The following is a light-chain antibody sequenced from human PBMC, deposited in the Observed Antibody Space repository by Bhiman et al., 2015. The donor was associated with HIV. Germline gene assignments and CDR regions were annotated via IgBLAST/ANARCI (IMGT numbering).Light chain of an antibody. CDR2: GNS. V-gene: IGLV1-40*01. Sequence: QSVLTQPPSVSGAPGQRVTISCTGSSSNIGAGYDVHWYQQLPGTAPKLLIYGNSNRPSGVPDRFSGSKSGDTASLTISELQAEDEADYYCSSYASSGPSHVIFGGGTRLTVL. CDR1: SSNIGAGYD. J-gene: IGLJ2*01. CDR3: SSYASSGPSHVI.